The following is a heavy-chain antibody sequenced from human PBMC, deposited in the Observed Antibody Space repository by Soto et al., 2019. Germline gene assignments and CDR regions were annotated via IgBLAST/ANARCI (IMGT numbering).Heavy chain of an antibody. J-gene: IGHJ6*02. D-gene: IGHD6-13*01. CDR2: ISYDGSNK. Sequence: GGSLRLSCAASGFTFSSYGMHWVRQAPGKGLEWVAVISYDGSNKYYADSVKGRFTISRDNSKNTLYLQMNSLRAEDTAVYYCAREISSSWYLSRSYYYYAMDVWGQGTTVTVSS. V-gene: IGHV3-30*03. CDR3: AREISSSWYLSRSYYYYAMDV. CDR1: GFTFSSYG.